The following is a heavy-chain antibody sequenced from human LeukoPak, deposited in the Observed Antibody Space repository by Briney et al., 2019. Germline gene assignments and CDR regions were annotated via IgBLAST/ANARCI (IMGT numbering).Heavy chain of an antibody. V-gene: IGHV1-18*01. CDR2: ISAYNGNT. Sequence: ASVKVSCKASGYTFTSYGISWVRQAPGQGLEWMGWISAYNGNTNYAQKPQGSVTLTTDTTTSTACIELRRLREDATAVETSAREGGVTTKFYYWGQGTLVTVSS. D-gene: IGHD4-17*01. CDR1: GYTFTSYG. CDR3: AREGGVTTKFYY. J-gene: IGHJ4*02.